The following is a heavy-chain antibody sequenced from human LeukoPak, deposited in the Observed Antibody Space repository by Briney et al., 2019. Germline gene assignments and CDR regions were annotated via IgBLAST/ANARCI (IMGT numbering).Heavy chain of an antibody. J-gene: IGHJ3*02. D-gene: IGHD3-22*01. CDR3: AGPDYYDSSGYPDAFDI. V-gene: IGHV4-30-4*08. CDR1: GGSISSGDYY. CDR2: IYYSGST. Sequence: PSQTLSLTCTVSGGSISSGDYYWSWIRQPPGKGLEWIGYIYYSGSTYYNPSLKSRVTISVDTSKNQFSLKLSSVTAADTAVYYCAGPDYYDSSGYPDAFDIWGQGTMVTVSS.